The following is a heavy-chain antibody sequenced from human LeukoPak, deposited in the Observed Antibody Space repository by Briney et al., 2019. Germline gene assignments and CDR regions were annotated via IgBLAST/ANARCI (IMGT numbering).Heavy chain of an antibody. J-gene: IGHJ4*02. V-gene: IGHV3-33*08. CDR2: IWYDGSNK. CDR3: ARSYDRSGYYFRMVEY. CDR1: GFTFSSYG. D-gene: IGHD3-22*01. Sequence: PGGSLRLSCAASGFTFSSYGMHWVRQAPGKGLEWVAVIWYDGSNKQYGDSVKGRFTISRDNSKNTLYLEMNSLRAEDTAVYYCARSYDRSGYYFRMVEYWGQGTLVTVSS.